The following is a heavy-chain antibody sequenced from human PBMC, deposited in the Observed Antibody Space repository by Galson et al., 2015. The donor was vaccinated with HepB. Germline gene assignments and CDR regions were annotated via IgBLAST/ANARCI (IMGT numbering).Heavy chain of an antibody. CDR1: GFSLSTSGVA. Sequence: PALVKPTQTLTLTCTFVGFSLSTSGVAVGWIRQPPGKGLEWLALIYWDDDKRYSPSLKSRLTITKDTSKNQVVLTMTNVDPVDTATYYCAHMPGPDAFDIWGQGAMVIVSS. V-gene: IGHV2-5*02. J-gene: IGHJ3*02. CDR3: AHMPGPDAFDI. CDR2: IYWDDDK.